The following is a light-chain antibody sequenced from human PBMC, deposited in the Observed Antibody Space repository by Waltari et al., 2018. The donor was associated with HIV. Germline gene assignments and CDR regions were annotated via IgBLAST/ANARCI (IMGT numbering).Light chain of an antibody. V-gene: IGLV1-51*01. CDR2: DKN. J-gene: IGLJ2*01. CDR3: GTWDSSLSAYVV. Sequence: QSVLTQPPSVSAAPGQQGPLSCSGSRPNSGSKYLSWYQQLPGTAPKLLIYDKNKRPSGIPDRFSGSKSGTSATLGITGLQTGDEADYYCGTWDSSLSAYVVFGGGTKLTVL. CDR1: RPNSGSKY.